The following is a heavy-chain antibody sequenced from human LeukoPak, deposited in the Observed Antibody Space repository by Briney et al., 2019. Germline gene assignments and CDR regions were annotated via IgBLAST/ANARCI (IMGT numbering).Heavy chain of an antibody. J-gene: IGHJ5*02. CDR2: IYHSGST. D-gene: IGHD2-2*01. V-gene: IGHV4-30-2*01. CDR1: GGSISSGGYS. CDR3: ASGGYCSSTSCQEAWFDP. Sequence: SETLSLTCTVSGGSISSGGYSWSWIRQPPGKGLEWIGYIYHSGSTYYNPSLKSRVTISVDRSKNQFSLKLSSVTAADTAVYYCASGGYCSSTSCQEAWFDPWGQGTLVTVSS.